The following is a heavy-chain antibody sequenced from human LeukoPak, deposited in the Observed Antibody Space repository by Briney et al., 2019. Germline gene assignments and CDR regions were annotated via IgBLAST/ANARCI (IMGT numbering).Heavy chain of an antibody. D-gene: IGHD3-3*01. Sequence: SETLSLTCTVSGGSISSGSYYWSWIRQPAGKGLEWIGRIYTSGSTNYNPSLKSRVTISVDTSKNQFSLKLSSVTAADTAVYYCALEHYDFWSGYFGYWGQGTLVTVSS. CDR3: ALEHYDFWSGYFGY. CDR1: GGSISSGSYY. J-gene: IGHJ4*02. V-gene: IGHV4-61*02. CDR2: IYTSGST.